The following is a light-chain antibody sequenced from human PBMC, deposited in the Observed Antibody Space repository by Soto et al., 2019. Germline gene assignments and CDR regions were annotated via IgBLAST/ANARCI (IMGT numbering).Light chain of an antibody. J-gene: IGKJ5*01. V-gene: IGKV3-15*01. CDR3: QQYNDWPPSIT. CDR2: GAS. CDR1: RSVSSN. Sequence: EIGMTQSPATLSVSPGERATLSCRASRSVSSNLAWYQQKPGQAPRLLIYGASSRATGVPARFISSGAGTEFTLTISSLQSADFAVYSCQQYNDWPPSITFGQGTRLEIK.